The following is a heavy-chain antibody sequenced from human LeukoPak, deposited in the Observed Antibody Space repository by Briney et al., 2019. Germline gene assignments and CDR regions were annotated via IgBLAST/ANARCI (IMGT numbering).Heavy chain of an antibody. CDR2: ISSNGGST. V-gene: IGHV3-64*01. J-gene: IGHJ4*02. CDR3: ARMRGELRGAYYFDY. CDR1: GFTFSSYA. Sequence: GGSLRLSCAASGFTFSSYAMHWVRQAPGKGLEYVSAISSNGGSTYYANSVKGRFTISRDNSKNTLYLQMGSLRAEDMAVYYCARMRGELRGAYYFDYWGQGTLVTVSS. D-gene: IGHD1-7*01.